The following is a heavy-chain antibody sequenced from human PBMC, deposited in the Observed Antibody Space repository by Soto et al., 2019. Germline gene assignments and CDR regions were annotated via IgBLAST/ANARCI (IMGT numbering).Heavy chain of an antibody. CDR3: ARLTTLI. Sequence: PSETLSLTCTVSGGSVSSSGYYWGWIRQPPGKGLEWIANIHNEGGTYYSPSLRSRLTISMDTSKNQFSLKVNSVNAADTAIYHCARLTTLICGHGTLVTVSS. D-gene: IGHD7-27*01. V-gene: IGHV4-39*01. CDR2: IHNEGGT. CDR1: GGSVSSSGYY. J-gene: IGHJ4*01.